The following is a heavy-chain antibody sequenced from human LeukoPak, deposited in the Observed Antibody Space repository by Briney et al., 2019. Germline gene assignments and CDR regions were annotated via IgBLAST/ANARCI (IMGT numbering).Heavy chain of an antibody. CDR1: GFTFSTYW. J-gene: IGHJ3*02. CDR2: INGDGTST. Sequence: PGGSLRLSCAASGFTFSTYWMAWVRQTPEKGLVWVSCINGDGTSTVYADSVKGRFTTSRDNAKNTMYLQMNSLRAEDTAVYYCAKSASNALDIWGQGTMVTVSS. CDR3: AKSASNALDI. V-gene: IGHV3-74*01.